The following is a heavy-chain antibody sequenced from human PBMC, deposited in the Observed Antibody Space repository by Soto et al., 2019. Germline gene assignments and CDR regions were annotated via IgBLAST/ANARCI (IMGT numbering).Heavy chain of an antibody. Sequence: ASLKVSCKASGYTFTSYGISWVRQAPGQGLEWMGWISAYNGNTNYAQKLQGRVTMTTDTSTSTGYMELRSLRSDDTAVYYCARDYRIAVAGPNWFDPWGQGTLVTV. J-gene: IGHJ5*02. V-gene: IGHV1-18*04. CDR3: ARDYRIAVAGPNWFDP. D-gene: IGHD6-19*01. CDR1: GYTFTSYG. CDR2: ISAYNGNT.